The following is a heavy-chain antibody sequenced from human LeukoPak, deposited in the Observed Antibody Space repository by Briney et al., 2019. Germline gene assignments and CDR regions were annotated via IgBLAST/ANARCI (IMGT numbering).Heavy chain of an antibody. D-gene: IGHD6-19*01. CDR3: ARFSSGSGGY. CDR2: ISSSGSTI. Sequence: GGSLRLSCAASGFTFSSYEMNWVRQAPWKRREGVSYISSSGSTIYYAHSVKGRFTISSDNAKNSLYLQMNSLRAEDTAVYYCARFSSGSGGYWGQGTLVTVSS. V-gene: IGHV3-48*03. CDR1: GFTFSSYE. J-gene: IGHJ4*02.